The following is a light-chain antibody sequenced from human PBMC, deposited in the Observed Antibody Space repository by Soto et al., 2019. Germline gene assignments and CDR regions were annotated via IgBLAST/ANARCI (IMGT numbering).Light chain of an antibody. J-gene: IGLJ2*01. Sequence: QSALTQPASVSESPGQSMTISCTGTSSDVGVYNYVSWYQQHPGKAPKLMIYEGDKRPSGVSNRFSGSKSGNTASLTISGLQAEDEADYYCASFTSSSTLEIFGGGTKLTVL. V-gene: IGLV2-14*01. CDR3: ASFTSSSTLEI. CDR2: EGD. CDR1: SSDVGVYNY.